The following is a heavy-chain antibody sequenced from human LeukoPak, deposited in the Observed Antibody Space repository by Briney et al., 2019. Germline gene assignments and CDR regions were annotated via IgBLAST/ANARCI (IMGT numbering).Heavy chain of an antibody. V-gene: IGHV1-46*01. CDR1: GYTFTGYY. D-gene: IGHD3-10*01. Sequence: GASVKVSCKASGYTFTGYYMHWVRQAPGQGLEWMGIINPSGGSTSYAQKFQGRVTMTRDTSTSTVYMELSSLRSEDTAVYYCARVRSRVRGAFDIWGQGTMVTVSS. CDR2: INPSGGST. CDR3: ARVRSRVRGAFDI. J-gene: IGHJ3*02.